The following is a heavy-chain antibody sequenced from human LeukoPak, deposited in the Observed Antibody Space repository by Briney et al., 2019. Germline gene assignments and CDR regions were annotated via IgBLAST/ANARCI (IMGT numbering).Heavy chain of an antibody. D-gene: IGHD5-24*01. CDR3: GTHAGRAGSDD. V-gene: IGHV3-11*01. J-gene: IGHJ4*02. CDR2: IRGSGNDI. CDR1: GFIFSGYY. Sequence: GGSLRLSCATSGFIFSGYYMSWIRQAPGKGVEWVSYIRGSGNDISYADSVKGRFTISRDNAKGSLYLQMNSLRAADTAVYYCGTHAGRAGSDDWGQGTLVTVSS.